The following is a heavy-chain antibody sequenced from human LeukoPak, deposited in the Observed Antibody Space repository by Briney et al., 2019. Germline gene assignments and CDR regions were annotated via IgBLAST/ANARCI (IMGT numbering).Heavy chain of an antibody. CDR1: GGSISSYY. Sequence: PSETLSLTCTVSGGSISSYYWSWIRQPPGKVLEWIGYIYYSGSTSYNPSLKSRVTISVDTSKNQFSLKLSSVTAADTAVYYCARARNWGYGSGSYSRPGYYYYMDVWGKGTTVTIS. CDR3: ARARNWGYGSGSYSRPGYYYYMDV. D-gene: IGHD3-10*01. V-gene: IGHV4-59*01. J-gene: IGHJ6*03. CDR2: IYYSGST.